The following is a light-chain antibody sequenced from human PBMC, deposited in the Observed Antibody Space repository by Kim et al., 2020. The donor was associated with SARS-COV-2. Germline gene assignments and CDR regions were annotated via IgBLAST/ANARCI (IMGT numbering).Light chain of an antibody. CDR2: KVS. V-gene: IGKV1-5*03. Sequence: DIQMTQSPSTLSASVGDTVTISCRASESFSSWLAWYQQKPGKAPNLLIYKVSHLESGVPSRFSGSASGTEFTLTITSLQPDDFATYYCQQYYIFPYTFGQGTKLEIK. J-gene: IGKJ2*01. CDR3: QQYYIFPYT. CDR1: ESFSSW.